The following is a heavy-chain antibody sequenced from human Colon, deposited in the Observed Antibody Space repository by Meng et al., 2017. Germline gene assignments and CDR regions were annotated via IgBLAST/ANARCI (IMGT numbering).Heavy chain of an antibody. J-gene: IGHJ4*02. CDR2: IYHSGST. CDR1: GDSIRSSNW. CDR3: ARGASDYDFDY. V-gene: IGHV4-4*02. Sequence: QGQLQESGPGLVKPSGTLSLTCAVSGDSIRSSNWWSWVRQPPGRGLEWIGEIYHSGSTNYNPSLKSRVTISLDTSKNQFSLKLSSVTAADTAVYYCARGASDYDFDYWGQGTLVTVSS. D-gene: IGHD3-22*01.